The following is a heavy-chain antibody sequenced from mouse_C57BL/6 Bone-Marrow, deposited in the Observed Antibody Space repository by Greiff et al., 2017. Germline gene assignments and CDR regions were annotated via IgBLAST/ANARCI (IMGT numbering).Heavy chain of an antibody. CDR1: GYTFTDYW. V-gene: IGHV1-64*01. CDR3: AKGYYGRGGYFDF. D-gene: IGHD1-1*01. CDR2: IHPNSGST. J-gene: IGHJ1*03. Sequence: QVQLQQPGAELVKPGASVKLSCKASGYTFTDYWMHWVKQRPGQGLEWIGMIHPNSGSTNYNEKFKSTATLTVDKSSSTAYMQLSSLTSEDSAVYSFAKGYYGRGGYFDFWGTGTTVTVSS.